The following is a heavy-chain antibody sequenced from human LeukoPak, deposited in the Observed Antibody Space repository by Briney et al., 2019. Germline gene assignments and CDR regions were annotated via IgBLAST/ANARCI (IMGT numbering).Heavy chain of an antibody. CDR2: ISGSGGST. J-gene: IGHJ6*02. D-gene: IGHD3-3*01. Sequence: GGSLRLSCAASGFTFSSYAMSWARQAPGKGLEWVSAISGSGGSTYYADSVKGRFTISRDNSKNTLYLQMNSLRAEDTAVYYCAKDDFWSGYSLYYYYGMDVWGQGTTVTVSS. CDR1: GFTFSSYA. CDR3: AKDDFWSGYSLYYYYGMDV. V-gene: IGHV3-23*01.